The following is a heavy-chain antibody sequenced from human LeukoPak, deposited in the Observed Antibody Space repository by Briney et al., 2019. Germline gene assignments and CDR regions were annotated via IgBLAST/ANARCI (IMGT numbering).Heavy chain of an antibody. D-gene: IGHD4/OR15-4a*01. CDR2: IIPIFGTA. J-gene: IGHJ3*02. V-gene: IGHV1-69*13. CDR1: GGTFSSYA. CDR3: RTADSLNAADAFDI. Sequence: GASVKVSCKASGGTFSSYAISWVRQAPGQGLEWMGGIIPIFGTANYAQKFQGRVTITADESTSTAYMELSSLRSEDTAVYYCRTADSLNAADAFDIWGQGTMVTVSS.